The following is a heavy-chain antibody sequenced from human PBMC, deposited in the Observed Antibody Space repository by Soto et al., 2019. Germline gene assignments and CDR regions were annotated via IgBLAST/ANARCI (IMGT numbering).Heavy chain of an antibody. J-gene: IGHJ6*02. Sequence: GASVKVSCKASGYTFTSYAMHWVRQAPGQRLEWMGWINAGNGNTKYSQKFPGRVPITRDTSASTAYMELSSLRSEDTAVYYCARACSSTSCNDYYYGMDVWGQGTRVTVSS. CDR1: GYTFTSYA. D-gene: IGHD2-2*01. CDR3: ARACSSTSCNDYYYGMDV. CDR2: INAGNGNT. V-gene: IGHV1-3*01.